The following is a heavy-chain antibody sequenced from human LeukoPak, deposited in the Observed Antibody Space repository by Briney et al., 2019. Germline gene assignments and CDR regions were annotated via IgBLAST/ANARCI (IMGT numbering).Heavy chain of an antibody. CDR3: ARDMRGREAGATISDY. CDR1: GFTFSNFA. D-gene: IGHD1-26*01. J-gene: IGHJ4*02. Sequence: GRSLRLSCVASGFTFSNFAIHWVRQAPGKGLEWVAIVSYDGNRKYYADSVRGRVTVSRDNFKNTLHLEMNSLRVEDTGVCYCARDMRGREAGATISDYWGQGTLVTVSS. CDR2: VSYDGNRK. V-gene: IGHV3-30-3*01.